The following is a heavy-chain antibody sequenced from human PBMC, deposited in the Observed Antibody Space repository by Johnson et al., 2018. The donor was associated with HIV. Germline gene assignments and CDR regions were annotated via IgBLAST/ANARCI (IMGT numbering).Heavy chain of an antibody. D-gene: IGHD6-13*01. J-gene: IGHJ3*02. V-gene: IGHV3-30-3*01. CDR1: GFTFSSYA. Sequence: QLVESGGGLVQPGGSLRLSCAASGFTFSSYAMHWVRQAPGKGLEWVAVISYDGSNKYYADSVKGRFTISRDNSKKKRYLQRNSRGAEDTAGYYCARGIGGSWPLDAFDIWGQGTMVTVSS. CDR2: ISYDGSNK. CDR3: ARGIGGSWPLDAFDI.